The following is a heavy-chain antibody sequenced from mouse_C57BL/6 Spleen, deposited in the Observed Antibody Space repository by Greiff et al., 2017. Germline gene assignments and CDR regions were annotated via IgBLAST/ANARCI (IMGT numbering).Heavy chain of an antibody. D-gene: IGHD2-1*01. J-gene: IGHJ4*01. Sequence: QVHVKQPGAELVKPGASVKVSCKASGYTFTSYWMHWVKQRPGQGLEWIGRIHPSDSDTNYNQKFKGKATLTVDKSSSTAYMQLSSLTSEDSAVYYCAIRRLLSYAMDYWGQGTSVTVSS. CDR1: GYTFTSYW. V-gene: IGHV1-74*01. CDR2: IHPSDSDT. CDR3: AIRRLLSYAMDY.